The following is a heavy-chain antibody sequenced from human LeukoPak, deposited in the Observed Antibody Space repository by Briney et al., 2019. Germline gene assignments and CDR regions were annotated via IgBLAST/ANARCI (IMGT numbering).Heavy chain of an antibody. D-gene: IGHD6-13*01. V-gene: IGHV3-30*03. Sequence: PGRSLRLSCAASGFTFSSYGMHWVRQAPGKGLEWVAVISYDGSNKYYADSVKGRFTISRDNSKNTLYLQMNSLRAEDTAVYYCARDWQQLANYYYYGMDVWGQGTTVTVS. CDR3: ARDWQQLANYYYYGMDV. CDR1: GFTFSSYG. J-gene: IGHJ6*02. CDR2: ISYDGSNK.